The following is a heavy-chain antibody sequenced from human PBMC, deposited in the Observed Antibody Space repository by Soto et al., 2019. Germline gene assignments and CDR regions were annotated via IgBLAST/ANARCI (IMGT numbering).Heavy chain of an antibody. V-gene: IGHV4-34*01. CDR1: GGSFSGYY. D-gene: IGHD2-15*01. Sequence: QVQLQQWGAGLLKPSGTLSLTCAVYGGSFSGYYWSWIRQPPGKGLEWIGEINHSGSTNYNPSLKSRVTLPVDTAKNQCSLKLSSVPAADMAVYYCAREIWSVGSCLDAVDIWGPGTMVTVSS. CDR2: INHSGST. J-gene: IGHJ3*02. CDR3: AREIWSVGSCLDAVDI.